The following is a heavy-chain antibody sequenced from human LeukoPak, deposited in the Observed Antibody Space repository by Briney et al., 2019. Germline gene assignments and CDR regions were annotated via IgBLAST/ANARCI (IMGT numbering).Heavy chain of an antibody. D-gene: IGHD2-2*01. CDR1: GGSFSGYY. V-gene: IGHV4-34*01. CDR3: ARFLIVVVPAAMGYFDY. CDR2: INHSGST. Sequence: SETLSLTCAVYGGSFSGYYWSWIRQPPGKGLEWIGEINHSGSTNYNPSLKSRVTISVDTSKNQFSLKLSSVTAADTAVYYCARFLIVVVPAAMGYFDYWGQGTLVTVSS. J-gene: IGHJ4*02.